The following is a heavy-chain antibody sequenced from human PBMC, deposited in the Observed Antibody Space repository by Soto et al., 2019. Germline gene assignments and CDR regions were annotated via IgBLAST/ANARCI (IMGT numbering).Heavy chain of an antibody. Sequence: EVQLVEAGGGLVQPGGSLRLSCAASGFTVSTKYMSWVRQAPGKGLEWGAVIYSGGSTFYADSVRGRFTISRDNSKNTVNLQITSLRAEDTAVYYCARDPWAADYWGQGTLVTVSS. D-gene: IGHD3-16*01. J-gene: IGHJ4*02. CDR2: IYSGGST. CDR3: ARDPWAADY. CDR1: GFTVSTKY. V-gene: IGHV3-66*01.